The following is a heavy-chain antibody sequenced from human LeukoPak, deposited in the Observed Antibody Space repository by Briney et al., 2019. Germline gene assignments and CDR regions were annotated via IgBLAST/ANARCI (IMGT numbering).Heavy chain of an antibody. J-gene: IGHJ4*02. V-gene: IGHV3-21*01. CDR2: ITSSSSYI. D-gene: IGHD2-8*02. Sequence: GGSLRLSCAASGFIFSSYSMNWVRQAPGKGLEWVSSITSSSSYIYYADSVKGRFTISRDNSKNTLYLQMNSLRAEDTAVYYCARGLDLTWWTPFDYWGQGTLVTVSS. CDR1: GFIFSSYS. CDR3: ARGLDLTWWTPFDY.